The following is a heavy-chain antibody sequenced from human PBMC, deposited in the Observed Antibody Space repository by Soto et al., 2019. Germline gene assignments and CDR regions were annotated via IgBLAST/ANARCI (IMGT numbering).Heavy chain of an antibody. D-gene: IGHD1-26*01. V-gene: IGHV4-39*02. CDR2: IYYIGNT. CDR3: ARLSEVGATSDIDY. Sequence: QLQLQESGPGLMKPSETLSLTCTVSGGPISSSGYYWGWIRQPPGMGLKWIGGIYYIGNTYYNPSLISRGNISVDTFKNHFSLNLASLTAADTAVYFCARLSEVGATSDIDYWGQGALLTVAS. CDR1: GGPISSSGYY. J-gene: IGHJ4*02.